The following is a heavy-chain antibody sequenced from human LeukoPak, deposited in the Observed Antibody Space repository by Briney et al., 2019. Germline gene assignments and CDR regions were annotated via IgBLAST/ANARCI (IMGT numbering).Heavy chain of an antibody. CDR2: ISTSSSYI. J-gene: IGHJ4*02. V-gene: IGHV3-21*01. CDR1: GFTFSSYS. D-gene: IGHD1-20*01. CDR3: ARDVISRQMITLGLGF. Sequence: GGSLRLSCAAYGFTFSSYSMNWVRQAPGKGLEWVSFISTSSSYIYYADSVKGRFTISRDNAKNSLYLEMNSLRVDDTAVYYCARDVISRQMITLGLGFWGQGTLVTVSS.